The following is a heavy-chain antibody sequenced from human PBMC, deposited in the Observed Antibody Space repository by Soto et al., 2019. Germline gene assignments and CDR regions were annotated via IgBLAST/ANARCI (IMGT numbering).Heavy chain of an antibody. D-gene: IGHD2-15*01. CDR1: GFIFSSYA. Sequence: EVQLVESGGGLVQPGGSLRLSCAASGFIFSSYAMHWVRQAPGKGLEYVSAISSNGGSTYYANSVKGRFTISRDNSTNTLYLQMGSLRAEDMAVYYCARQGSGSYYFDYWGQGTLVTVSS. CDR2: ISSNGGST. CDR3: ARQGSGSYYFDY. J-gene: IGHJ4*02. V-gene: IGHV3-64*01.